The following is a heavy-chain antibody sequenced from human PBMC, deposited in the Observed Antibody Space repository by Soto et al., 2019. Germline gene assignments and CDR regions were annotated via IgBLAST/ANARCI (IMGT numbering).Heavy chain of an antibody. Sequence: ASVKVSCKASGGTFSSYAISWVRQAPGQGLEWMGGIIPIFGTANYEQKFQGRVTITADESTSTAYMELSSLRSEDTAVYYCARVGDFWVHGDSYNWFDPWGQGTLVTVSS. CDR1: GGTFSSYA. CDR2: IIPIFGTA. D-gene: IGHD3-3*01. J-gene: IGHJ5*02. CDR3: ARVGDFWVHGDSYNWFDP. V-gene: IGHV1-69*13.